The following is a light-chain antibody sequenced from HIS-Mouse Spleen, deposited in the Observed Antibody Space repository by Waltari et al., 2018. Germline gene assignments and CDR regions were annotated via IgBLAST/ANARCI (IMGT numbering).Light chain of an antibody. CDR3: CSYAGSSTYV. CDR2: EVS. V-gene: IGLV2-23*02. CDR1: SSDVGRYNL. Sequence: QSALTQPASVSGSPGQSITISCTGNSSDVGRYNLVSWYQQHPGKAPILMIYEVSKRPSGFSNRFSGSKSGNTASRTISGLQAEDEADYYCCSYAGSSTYVFGTGTKVTVL. J-gene: IGLJ1*01.